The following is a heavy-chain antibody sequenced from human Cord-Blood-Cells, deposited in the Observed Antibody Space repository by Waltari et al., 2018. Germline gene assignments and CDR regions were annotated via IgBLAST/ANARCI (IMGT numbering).Heavy chain of an antibody. D-gene: IGHD4-4*01. J-gene: IGHJ6*02. CDR3: ARSYSNYYYYGMDV. V-gene: IGHV3-53*01. CDR1: GFTVSSNY. CDR2: FYSGGRT. Sequence: EVQLVESGGGLIQPGGSLRLSCAASGFTVSSNYMSWVRQAPGKGSEWCSLFYSGGRTYYSDAVKGRVTISRDNSKNTLYLQMNSLRAEDTAVYYCARSYSNYYYYGMDVWGQGTTVTVSS.